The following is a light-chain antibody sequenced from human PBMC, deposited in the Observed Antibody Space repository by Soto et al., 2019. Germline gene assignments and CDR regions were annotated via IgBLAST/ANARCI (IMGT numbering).Light chain of an antibody. CDR3: QQHNQWPIT. J-gene: IGKJ5*01. V-gene: IGKV3D-15*01. CDR1: QSITNF. CDR2: YIS. Sequence: EVVLTQSPGTGSLSPGERATLSCRASQSITNFLAWYQQKPGQAPRLLIYYISTRATGIPARFSGSGSGTEFTLTINSLQSEDSAVYYCQQHNQWPITVGQGKRREIK.